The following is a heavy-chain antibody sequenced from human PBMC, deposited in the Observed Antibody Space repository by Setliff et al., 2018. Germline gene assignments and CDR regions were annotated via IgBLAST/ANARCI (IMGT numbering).Heavy chain of an antibody. Sequence: ASVKVSCKASGYTFTGYYMHWVRQAPGQGLEWMGWINPNSGGTNYAQKFRGWVTMTRDTSISTAYMELSRLRSDDTAVYYCARGPRITIFGVVSLSLYGMDVWGQGTTVTVS. J-gene: IGHJ6*02. CDR3: ARGPRITIFGVVSLSLYGMDV. D-gene: IGHD3-3*01. CDR2: INPNSGGT. CDR1: GYTFTGYY. V-gene: IGHV1-2*04.